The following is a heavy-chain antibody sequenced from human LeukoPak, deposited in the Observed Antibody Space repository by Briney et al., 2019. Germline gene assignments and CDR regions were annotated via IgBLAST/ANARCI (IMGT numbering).Heavy chain of an antibody. V-gene: IGHV3-33*01. CDR2: IWYDGNDE. CDR1: GFTFSSYA. J-gene: IGHJ4*02. D-gene: IGHD6-13*01. Sequence: GGSLRLSCAASGFTFSSYAMHWVRQAPGKGLEWVAIIWYDGNDEYYAASVKGRFTISRDNSKNTLYLQMNSLRVEDTAVYYCARGGGSSSWYYFDYWGQGTLVTVSS. CDR3: ARGGGSSSWYYFDY.